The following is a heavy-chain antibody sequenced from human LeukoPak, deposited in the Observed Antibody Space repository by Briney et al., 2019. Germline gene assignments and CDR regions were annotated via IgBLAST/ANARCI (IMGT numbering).Heavy chain of an antibody. J-gene: IGHJ5*02. D-gene: IGHD5-18*01. CDR3: ARGYSYGYGWFDP. Sequence: SETLSLTCTVSGGSISSYYWGWIRQPPGKGLECIGYIYYSGSTNYNPSLKSRVTISVDTSKNQFSLKLSSVTAADTAVYYCARGYSYGYGWFDPWGQGALVTVSS. CDR1: GGSISSYY. V-gene: IGHV4-59*01. CDR2: IYYSGST.